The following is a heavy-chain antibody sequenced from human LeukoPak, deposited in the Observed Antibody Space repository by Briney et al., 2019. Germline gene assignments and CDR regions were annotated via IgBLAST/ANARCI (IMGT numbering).Heavy chain of an antibody. Sequence: SVKVSCKASEGTFSSYAISWVRQAPGQGLEWMGGIIPIFGTANYAQKFQGRVTITADESTSTAYMELSSLRSEDTAMYYCARVRYCSSTSCYKEVGYFDYWGQGTLVTVSS. CDR3: ARVRYCSSTSCYKEVGYFDY. CDR1: EGTFSSYA. J-gene: IGHJ4*02. CDR2: IIPIFGTA. V-gene: IGHV1-69*13. D-gene: IGHD2-2*02.